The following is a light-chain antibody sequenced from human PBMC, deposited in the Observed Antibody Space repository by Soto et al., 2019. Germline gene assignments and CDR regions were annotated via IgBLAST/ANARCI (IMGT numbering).Light chain of an antibody. CDR1: QSVSSSF. V-gene: IGKV3-20*01. J-gene: IGKJ1*01. CDR3: QQYGSSPRT. Sequence: EIVLTQSPGTLSLSPGERATLSCRASQSVSSSFLAWYQQKPGQAPRLLIYGASSRATGIPDRFSGSGSGTDFTLTISTLEPKDFAMYYCQQYGSSPRTFGQGTKVEI. CDR2: GAS.